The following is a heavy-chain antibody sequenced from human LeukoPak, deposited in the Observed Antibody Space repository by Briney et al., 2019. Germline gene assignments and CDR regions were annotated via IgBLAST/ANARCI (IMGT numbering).Heavy chain of an antibody. V-gene: IGHV1-18*01. Sequence: ASVKVSCKASGYTFTSYGISWVRQAPGQGLEWMGWISAYNGNTNYAQKFQGRVTMTRDTSISTAYMELSRLRSDDTAVYYCAKSSGSYWGQGTLVTVSS. CDR1: GYTFTSYG. D-gene: IGHD3-10*01. CDR2: ISAYNGNT. J-gene: IGHJ4*02. CDR3: AKSSGSY.